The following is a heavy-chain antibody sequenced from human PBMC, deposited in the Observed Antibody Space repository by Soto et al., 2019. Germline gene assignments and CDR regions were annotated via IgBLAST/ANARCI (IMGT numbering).Heavy chain of an antibody. J-gene: IGHJ5*02. CDR2: ISSSSSYI. V-gene: IGHV3-21*01. CDR1: GFTFSSYS. Sequence: PGGSLRLSCAASGFTFSSYSMNWVRQAPGKGLEWVSSISSSSSYIYYADSVKGRFTISRDNAKNSLYLQMNSLRAEDTAVYYCASSADIVLVPAANWFDPWGQGTLVTVSS. D-gene: IGHD2-2*01. CDR3: ASSADIVLVPAANWFDP.